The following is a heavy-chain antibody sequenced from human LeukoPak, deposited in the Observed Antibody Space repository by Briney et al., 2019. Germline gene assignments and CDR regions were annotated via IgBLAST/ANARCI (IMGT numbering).Heavy chain of an antibody. CDR1: GFTFSSYA. J-gene: IGHJ5*02. Sequence: GGSLRLSCAASGFTFSSYAMSWVRQAPGKGLEWVSAISGSGSSTYYADSVKGRFTISRDNSKNTLYLQMNSLRAEDTAVYYCAKDPRITMIVVVITWFDPWGQGTLVTVSS. D-gene: IGHD3-22*01. V-gene: IGHV3-23*01. CDR2: ISGSGSST. CDR3: AKDPRITMIVVVITWFDP.